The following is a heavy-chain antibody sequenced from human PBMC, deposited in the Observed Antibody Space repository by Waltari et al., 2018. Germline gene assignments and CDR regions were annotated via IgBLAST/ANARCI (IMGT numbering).Heavy chain of an antibody. Sequence: QVQLVQSGAEVKKPGSSVKVSCKASGGTLSSYAIRWVRQAPGQGLEWMGGIIPIFGTANYAQKFQGRVTITADESTSTAYMELSSLRSEDTAVYYCARDFGGGGGDYYFDYWGQGTLVTVSS. D-gene: IGHD4-17*01. CDR3: ARDFGGGGGDYYFDY. CDR1: GGTLSSYA. V-gene: IGHV1-69*13. CDR2: IIPIFGTA. J-gene: IGHJ4*02.